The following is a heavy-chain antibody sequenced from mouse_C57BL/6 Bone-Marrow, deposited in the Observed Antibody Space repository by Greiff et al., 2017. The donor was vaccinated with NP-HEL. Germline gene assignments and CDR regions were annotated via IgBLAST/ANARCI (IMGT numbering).Heavy chain of an antibody. V-gene: IGHV1-7*01. Sequence: VKLMESGAELATPGASVTLSCKASGYTFTSYWMHWVKQRPGQGLEWIGYINPSSGYTKYNQKFKDKATLTADKSASTAYMQLSSLTYEDSAVYYCAHYYPVAYWGQGTLVTVSA. J-gene: IGHJ3*01. CDR1: GYTFTSYW. D-gene: IGHD1-2*01. CDR2: INPSSGYT. CDR3: AHYYPVAY.